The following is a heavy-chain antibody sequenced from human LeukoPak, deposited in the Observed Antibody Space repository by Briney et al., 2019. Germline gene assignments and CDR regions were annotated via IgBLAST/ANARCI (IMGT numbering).Heavy chain of an antibody. CDR2: IKQDGSEK. J-gene: IGHJ4*02. CDR1: GFTFSSYT. CDR3: ARRFFTPPAY. D-gene: IGHD2-15*01. Sequence: PGGSLRLSCAASGFTFSSYTMSWVRQAPGKGLEWVANIKQDGSEKYYVDSVKGRFTISRDNAKNSLYLQMNSLRAEDTAVYYCARRFFTPPAYWGQGTLVTVSS. V-gene: IGHV3-7*01.